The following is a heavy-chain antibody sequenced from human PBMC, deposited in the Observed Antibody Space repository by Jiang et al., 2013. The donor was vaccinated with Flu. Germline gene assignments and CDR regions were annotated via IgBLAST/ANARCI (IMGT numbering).Heavy chain of an antibody. CDR3: ARSPISVAGTIDY. D-gene: IGHD6-19*01. CDR2: IYYSGNT. V-gene: IGHV4-59*01. J-gene: IGHJ4*02. Sequence: LLKPSETLSLTCTVSGGSISNYYWSWIRQSPGKGLEWIGYIYYSGNTNYNPSLKSRVTISLDTSKKEFSLKLNSVTAADTAVYYCARSPISVAGTIDYWGQGTLVTVSS. CDR1: GGSISNYY.